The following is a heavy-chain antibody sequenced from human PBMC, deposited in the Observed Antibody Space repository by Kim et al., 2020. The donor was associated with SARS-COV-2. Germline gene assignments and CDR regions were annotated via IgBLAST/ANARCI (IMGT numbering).Heavy chain of an antibody. D-gene: IGHD6-13*01. J-gene: IGHJ2*01. Sequence: VAGRCTISRDNSKNTLYLQMNGLRAEDTAVYYCARASDYYSSSWYGYFDLWGRGTLVTVSS. CDR3: ARASDYYSSSWYGYFDL. V-gene: IGHV3-30*07.